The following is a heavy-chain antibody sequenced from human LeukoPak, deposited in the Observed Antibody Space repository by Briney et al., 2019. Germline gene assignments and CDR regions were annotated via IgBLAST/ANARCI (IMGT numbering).Heavy chain of an antibody. Sequence: GASVKVSCKASGYTFTDYYLHWVRQAPGQGLEWMGWINPNSGGTTYAQKFQGRVTVTRDTSISTAHMELSRLRSEDTAAYYCATGRYYYDSSGYQGFDYWGQGTLVTVSS. J-gene: IGHJ4*02. CDR1: GYTFTDYY. D-gene: IGHD3-22*01. V-gene: IGHV1-2*02. CDR3: ATGRYYYDSSGYQGFDY. CDR2: INPNSGGT.